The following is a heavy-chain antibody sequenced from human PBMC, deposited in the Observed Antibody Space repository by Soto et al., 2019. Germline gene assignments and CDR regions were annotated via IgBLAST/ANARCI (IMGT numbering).Heavy chain of an antibody. V-gene: IGHV1-18*01. CDR2: INTCNGNS. CDR1: GYTLTNYA. Sequence: ASVKVSCKAFGYTLTNYAISWLRQAPGQGPEWMGWINTCNGNSNYAQKFQDRVTMTTDTSTNTAYMELRSLTSDDTAVYYCARDCNGGSCFCIYWGQGTLVTVSS. CDR3: ARDCNGGSCFCIY. D-gene: IGHD2-15*01. J-gene: IGHJ4*02.